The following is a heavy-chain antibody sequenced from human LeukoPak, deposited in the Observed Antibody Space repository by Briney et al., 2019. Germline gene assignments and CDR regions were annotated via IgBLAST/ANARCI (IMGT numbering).Heavy chain of an antibody. V-gene: IGHV3-74*01. D-gene: IGHD6-13*01. CDR1: GFXFKSYW. CDR2: TNSDGSST. CDR3: ARGGRYSTDNWFDP. J-gene: IGHJ5*02. Sequence: GGSLRLSCAASGFXFKSYWIYWVRQAPGKGLVWVSRTNSDGSSTSCADSVKGRFTISRDNAKNTVYLQMNSLRAEDTAVYYCARGGRYSTDNWFDPWGQGTLVTVSS.